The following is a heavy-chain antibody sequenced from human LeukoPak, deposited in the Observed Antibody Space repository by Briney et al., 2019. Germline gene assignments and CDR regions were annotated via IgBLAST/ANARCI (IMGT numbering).Heavy chain of an antibody. D-gene: IGHD6-19*01. CDR3: RSVAVAGLDY. CDR2: IYYSGST. J-gene: IGHJ4*02. Sequence: SETLSLTCTVSGGSISSSSYYWGWIRQPPGKGLEWIGSIYYSGSTYYNPSLKSRVTISVDTSKNQFSLKLSSVTAADTAVYYCRSVAVAGLDYWGQGNLVTVSS. CDR1: GGSISSSSYY. V-gene: IGHV4-39*07.